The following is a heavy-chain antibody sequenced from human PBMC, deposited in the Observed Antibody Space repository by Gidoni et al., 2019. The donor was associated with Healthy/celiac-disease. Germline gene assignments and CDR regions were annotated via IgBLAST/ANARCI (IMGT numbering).Heavy chain of an antibody. CDR3: ARVGLGGSL. Sequence: QVQLQESCPGLVKPSQTLSRTCTVAGDSITSGGYYWSWIRQNPGQGLAWIGYIYYSGSTYYNPSLKSRVTISVDTSKNQFSLKLSSVTAADTAVYYCARVGLGGSLWGQGTMVTVSS. V-gene: IGHV4-31*03. J-gene: IGHJ3*01. CDR2: IYYSGST. D-gene: IGHD1-26*01. CDR1: GDSITSGGYY.